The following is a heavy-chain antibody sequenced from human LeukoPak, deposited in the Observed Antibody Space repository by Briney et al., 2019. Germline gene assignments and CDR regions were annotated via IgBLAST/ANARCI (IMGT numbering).Heavy chain of an antibody. V-gene: IGHV4-31*03. D-gene: IGHD3-22*01. CDR2: IYYSGST. CDR3: ARDSSGYSPYGMDV. Sequence: NPSETLSLTCTVSGGSISSGGYSWSWIRQHPGKGLEWIGYIYYSGSTYYNPSLKSRVTISVDTSQNQFSLKLSSVTAADTAVYYCARDSSGYSPYGMDVWGQGTTVTVSS. J-gene: IGHJ6*02. CDR1: GGSISSGGYS.